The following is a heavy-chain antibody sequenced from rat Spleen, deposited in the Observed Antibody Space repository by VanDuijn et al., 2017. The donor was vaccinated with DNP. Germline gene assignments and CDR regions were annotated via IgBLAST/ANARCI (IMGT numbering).Heavy chain of an antibody. CDR3: ARWYNSGYYFDY. V-gene: IGHV5S10*01. J-gene: IGHJ2*01. D-gene: IGHD4-3*01. Sequence: EVQLVESGGGLVQPGRSLKLSCAASGFTFSDYDMAWVRQAPKKGLEWVATIIYDGSRTYYRDSVKGRFTISRDNAKSSLYLQMHSLRSEDMATYYCARWYNSGYYFDYWGQGVMVTVSS. CDR2: IIYDGSRT. CDR1: GFTFSDYD.